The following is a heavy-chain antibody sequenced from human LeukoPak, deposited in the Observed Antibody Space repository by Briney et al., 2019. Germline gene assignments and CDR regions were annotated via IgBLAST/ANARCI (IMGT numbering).Heavy chain of an antibody. V-gene: IGHV3-7*03. Sequence: TGGSLRLSCAASGFTFSSYWTSWVRQAPGKGLEWVANIKQDGSEKYYVDSVKGRFTISRDNAKNSLYLQMNSLRAEDTAVYYCARVIGIAAAGLDYWGQGTLVTVSS. J-gene: IGHJ4*02. CDR3: ARVIGIAAAGLDY. CDR1: GFTFSSYW. CDR2: IKQDGSEK. D-gene: IGHD6-13*01.